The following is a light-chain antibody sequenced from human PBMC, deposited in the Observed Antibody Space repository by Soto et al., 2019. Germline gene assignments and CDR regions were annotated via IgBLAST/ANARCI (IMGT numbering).Light chain of an antibody. V-gene: IGKV3-15*01. CDR3: QQYNDWPFT. J-gene: IGKJ3*01. Sequence: EVELTQSPGTLSLSPGERATLSCRASQSVSVNLAWYQQKPGQAPRLLIYGVSTRATGIPARFSGSESGTEFTLTISSLQSEDFAVYYCQQYNDWPFTFGPGTKVDIK. CDR1: QSVSVN. CDR2: GVS.